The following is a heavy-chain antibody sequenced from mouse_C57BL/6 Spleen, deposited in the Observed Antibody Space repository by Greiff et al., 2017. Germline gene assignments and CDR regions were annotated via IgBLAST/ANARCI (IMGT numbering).Heavy chain of an antibody. CDR3: ASYCGSSYYWFAD. D-gene: IGHD1-1*01. CDR1: GYAFSSSW. V-gene: IGHV1-82*01. CDR2: IYPGDGDT. Sequence: QVQLQQSGPELVKPGASVKISCKASGYAFSSSWMNWVKQRPGKGLEWIGRIYPGDGDTNYNGKFKGKATLTADKSSSTAYMQLSSLTSEDSAVYFCASYCGSSYYWFADWGQGTLVTVSA. J-gene: IGHJ3*01.